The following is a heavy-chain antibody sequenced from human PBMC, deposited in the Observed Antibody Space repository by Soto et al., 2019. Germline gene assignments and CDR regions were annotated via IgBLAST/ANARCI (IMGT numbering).Heavy chain of an antibody. Sequence: GGSLRLSCAASGFTFSTYDMYWVRQVTGKGLEWVSAIGTAGDTYYPGSVKGRFTISRENAKNSLYLQMNNLRAGDTAVYYCERAPGYPRYYNGMDVWGQGTTVTVSS. V-gene: IGHV3-13*01. D-gene: IGHD3-9*01. CDR1: GFTFSTYD. CDR2: IGTAGDT. J-gene: IGHJ6*02. CDR3: ERAPGYPRYYNGMDV.